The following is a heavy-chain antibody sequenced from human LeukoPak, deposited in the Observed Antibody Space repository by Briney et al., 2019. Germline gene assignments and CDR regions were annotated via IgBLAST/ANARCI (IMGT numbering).Heavy chain of an antibody. V-gene: IGHV4-61*02. D-gene: IGHD5-24*01. CDR2: IYTSGST. Sequence: SETLSLTCTVSGGSISSSSYYWGWIRQPAGKGLEWIGRIYTSGSTNYNPSLKSRVTISVDTSKNQFSLKLSSVTAADTAVYYCARGMATTSPFDLWGRGTLVTVSS. CDR3: ARGMATTSPFDL. J-gene: IGHJ2*01. CDR1: GGSISSSSYY.